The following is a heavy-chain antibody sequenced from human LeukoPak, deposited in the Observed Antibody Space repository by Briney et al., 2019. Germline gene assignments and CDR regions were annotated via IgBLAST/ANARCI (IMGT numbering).Heavy chain of an antibody. CDR3: ARGKNYDFWSGYPSYYYYYYMDV. CDR2: MNPNSGNT. CDR1: GYTFTSYD. Sequence: ASVKVSCKASGYTFTSYDINWVRQATGQGLEWMGWMNPNSGNTGYAQKFQGRVTMTRNTSLSTAYMELSSLRSEDTAVYYCARGKNYDFWSGYPSYYYYYYMDVWGKGTTVTVSS. V-gene: IGHV1-8*01. D-gene: IGHD3-3*01. J-gene: IGHJ6*03.